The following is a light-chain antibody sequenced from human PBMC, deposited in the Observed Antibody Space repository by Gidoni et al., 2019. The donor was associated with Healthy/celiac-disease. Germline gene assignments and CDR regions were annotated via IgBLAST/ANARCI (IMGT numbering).Light chain of an antibody. CDR3: QAWDSSTVV. CDR2: QDS. J-gene: IGLJ2*01. CDR1: KLGDKY. Sequence: SYELTQPPSVYVSPGQPASITCSGDKLGDKYACWYQQKPGQSPVLVIYQDSKRPSGIPERFSGSNSGNTATLTISGTQAMDEADYYCQAWDSSTVVFGGGTKLTVL. V-gene: IGLV3-1*01.